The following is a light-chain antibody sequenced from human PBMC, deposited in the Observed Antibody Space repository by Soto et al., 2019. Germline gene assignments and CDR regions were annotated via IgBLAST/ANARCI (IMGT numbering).Light chain of an antibody. V-gene: IGLV2-14*01. CDR2: DVS. J-gene: IGLJ1*01. CDR1: SSDVGGYNY. Sequence: QSALTQPASVSGSPGQSITISCTGTSSDVGGYNYVSWYQQHPGKAPKLMIYDVSKRPSGVSNRFSGSKSGNTASLTISGLQAEDEADYYCSSYTSSSTPVVFGTGTKLTVL. CDR3: SSYTSSSTPVV.